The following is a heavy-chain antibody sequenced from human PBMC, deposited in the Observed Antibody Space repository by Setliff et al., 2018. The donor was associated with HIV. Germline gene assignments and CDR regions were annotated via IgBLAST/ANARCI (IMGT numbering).Heavy chain of an antibody. Sequence: LSLTCTVSGGSINTGHYYWSWIRHHPGKGLEWIAYIYYTGNTYFNPSPKSRITISIDTSKNQFSLKMSSVTAADTAVYYCARDRYAGEIDYWGQGTLVTVS. CDR2: IYYTGNT. J-gene: IGHJ4*02. D-gene: IGHD3-10*01. CDR1: GGSINTGHYY. V-gene: IGHV4-31*03. CDR3: ARDRYAGEIDY.